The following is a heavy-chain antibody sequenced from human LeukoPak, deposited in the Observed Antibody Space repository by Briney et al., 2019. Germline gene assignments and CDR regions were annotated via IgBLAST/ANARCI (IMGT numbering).Heavy chain of an antibody. CDR1: GFTFSSYA. CDR2: INRDGSEK. Sequence: SGGSLRLSCGTSGFTFSSYAMSWVRQAPGKGLEWVANINRDGSEKYYVDSVKGRFTFSRDSATNSVYLQMNSLRAEDTAVYYCARGSSGAFDYWGQGTLVTISS. CDR3: ARGSSGAFDY. J-gene: IGHJ4*02. D-gene: IGHD4/OR15-4a*01. V-gene: IGHV3-7*04.